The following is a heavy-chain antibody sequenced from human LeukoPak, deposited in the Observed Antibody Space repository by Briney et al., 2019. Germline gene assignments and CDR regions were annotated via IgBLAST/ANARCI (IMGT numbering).Heavy chain of an antibody. CDR2: IIGNGFST. CDR3: AKGRRDGYNFPLFDY. CDR1: GFTFNVAA. V-gene: IGHV3-23*01. J-gene: IGHJ4*01. Sequence: GGSLRVSCAASGFTFNVAAMNWVRQSPGKGLEWVATIIGNGFSTYYADSVSGRFTISRGNSQNTLFLQMNSLREEDTAIYYCAKGRRDGYNFPLFDYWGHGALVTVSS. D-gene: IGHD5-24*01.